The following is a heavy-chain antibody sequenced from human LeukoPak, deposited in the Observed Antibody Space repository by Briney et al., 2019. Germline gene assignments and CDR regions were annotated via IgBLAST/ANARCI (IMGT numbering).Heavy chain of an antibody. J-gene: IGHJ4*02. Sequence: GGSLRLSCAASGFTFSSYAMSWVRQAPGKGLEWVSATSGSGGSTYYADSVKGRFTISRDNSKNTLYLQMNSLRAEDTAVYYCAVTLGGYSGYEFDYWGQGTLVTVSS. CDR1: GFTFSSYA. V-gene: IGHV3-23*01. CDR2: TSGSGGST. CDR3: AVTLGGYSGYEFDY. D-gene: IGHD5-12*01.